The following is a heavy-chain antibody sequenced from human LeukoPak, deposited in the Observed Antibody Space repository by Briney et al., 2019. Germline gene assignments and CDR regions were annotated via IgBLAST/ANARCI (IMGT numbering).Heavy chain of an antibody. V-gene: IGHV4-39*07. CDR1: GGSISSSTYY. D-gene: IGHD3-22*01. CDR3: ARGGEAYYYDSSGYYGAFDI. J-gene: IGHJ3*02. CDR2: IYYSGST. Sequence: PSETLSLTRTVSGGSISSSTYYWGWIRQPPGKGLEWIGSIYYSGSTNYNPSLKSRVTISVDTSKNQFSPKLSSVTAADTAVYYCARGGEAYYYDSSGYYGAFDIWGQGTMVTVSS.